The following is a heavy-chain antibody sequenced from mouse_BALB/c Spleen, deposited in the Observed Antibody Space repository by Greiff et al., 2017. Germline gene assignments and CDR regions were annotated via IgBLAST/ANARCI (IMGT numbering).Heavy chain of an antibody. V-gene: IGHV3-2*02. CDR2: ISYSGST. Sequence: EVKVEESGPGLVKPSQSLSLTCTVTGYSITSDYAWNWIRQFPGNKLEWMGYISYSGSTSYNPSLKSRISITRDTSKNQFFLQLNSVTTEDTATYYCARLNGYFWFAYWGQGTLVTVSA. D-gene: IGHD2-3*01. CDR1: GYSITSDYA. J-gene: IGHJ3*01. CDR3: ARLNGYFWFAY.